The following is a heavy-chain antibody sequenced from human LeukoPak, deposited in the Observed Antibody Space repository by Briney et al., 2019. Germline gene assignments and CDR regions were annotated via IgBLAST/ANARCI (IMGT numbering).Heavy chain of an antibody. V-gene: IGHV3-30*02. CDR1: GFTFDDYD. CDR2: IRYDGSDK. CDR3: AKRGGSYIGYFDY. D-gene: IGHD1-26*01. J-gene: IGHJ4*02. Sequence: GGSLRLSCAASGFTFDDYDMHWVRQAPGKGLEWVSFIRYDGSDKLYADSVKGRFTVSRDNSKNTLYLQMNSLRPEDTAVYYCAKRGGSYIGYFDYWGQGTLVTVSS.